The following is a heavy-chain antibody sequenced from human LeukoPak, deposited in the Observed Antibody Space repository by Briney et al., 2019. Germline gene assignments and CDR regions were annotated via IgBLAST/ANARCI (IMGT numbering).Heavy chain of an antibody. Sequence: HPGGSLRLSCAGSGFTFSGSAIHWVRQASGKGLEWVGRIRSNYATTYAASMKGRFTISRDDSQNTAYLQINSLKTEDTAVYYCTRLYDGSGTYYNGDYWGQGTLVTVSS. V-gene: IGHV3-73*01. D-gene: IGHD3-10*01. J-gene: IGHJ4*02. CDR2: IRSNYAT. CDR1: GFTFSGSA. CDR3: TRLYDGSGTYYNGDY.